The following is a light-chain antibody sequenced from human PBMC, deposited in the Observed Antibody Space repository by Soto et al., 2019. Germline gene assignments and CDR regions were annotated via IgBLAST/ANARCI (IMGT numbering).Light chain of an antibody. CDR2: ENN. CDR1: NSNIGNKF. Sequence: QSVLTQPTSVSAAPGQKVTISCSGSNSNIGNKFVSWYQQFPGTAPKLLIYENNERPSGIPDRFSASQSGTSATLAIAGLQTGDEADYYCGTWDSRLSVVVFGGGTKVTVL. CDR3: GTWDSRLSVVV. J-gene: IGLJ2*01. V-gene: IGLV1-51*01.